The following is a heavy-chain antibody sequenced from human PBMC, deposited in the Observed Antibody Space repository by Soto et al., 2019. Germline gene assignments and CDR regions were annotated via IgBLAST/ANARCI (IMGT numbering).Heavy chain of an antibody. J-gene: IGHJ5*02. Sequence: PGGSLRLSCAISGFSVSSNYLSWVRQAPGKGLEWVSVHYSGGSTYYADSVQGRFTISRDKSNNTLYLQMRRVRAEDTAVYFCARHRHPRGTVGATSPLDAWGQGNQVTVSS. V-gene: IGHV3-53*01. CDR1: GFSVSSNY. CDR2: HYSGGST. D-gene: IGHD1-26*01. CDR3: ARHRHPRGTVGATSPLDA.